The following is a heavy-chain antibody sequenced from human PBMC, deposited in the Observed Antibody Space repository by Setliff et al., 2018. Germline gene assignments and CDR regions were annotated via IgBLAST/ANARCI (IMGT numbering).Heavy chain of an antibody. CDR1: GYSISSGYY. D-gene: IGHD2-21*02. CDR3: ARVVVVTAIPFYYYYGMDV. CDR2: IYHSGST. Sequence: SETLSLTCTVSGYSISSGYYWGWIRQPPGKGLEWIGSIYHSGSTYYNPSLKSRVTISVDTSKNQFSLKLSSVTAADTAVYYCARVVVVTAIPFYYYYGMDVWGQGTTVTVSS. V-gene: IGHV4-38-2*02. J-gene: IGHJ6*02.